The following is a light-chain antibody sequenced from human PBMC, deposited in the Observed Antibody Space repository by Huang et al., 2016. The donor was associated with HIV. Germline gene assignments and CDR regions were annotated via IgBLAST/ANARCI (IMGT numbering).Light chain of an antibody. CDR3: RQRTHWPKT. Sequence: DVVLTQSPLSLAVTLGQPPSISCKSSHSLLHSDGNTYLNWFLQRPGQSPRRLIYKISDVDLGVPARFSGRGSDPDFTLTISRMEADDIGVYYWRQRTHWPKTFGQGTQVEV. J-gene: IGKJ1*01. CDR2: KIS. V-gene: IGKV2-30*02. CDR1: HSLLHSDGNTY.